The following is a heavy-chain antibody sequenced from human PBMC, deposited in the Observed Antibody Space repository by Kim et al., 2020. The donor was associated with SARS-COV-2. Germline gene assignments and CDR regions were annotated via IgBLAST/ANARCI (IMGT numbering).Heavy chain of an antibody. J-gene: IGHJ2*01. Sequence: ASVKVSCKASGHTFTGSYIHWMRQVPGQGLEWRGRVNTNSGGTNYPQKFQGRVTMTRDTSTRTAYMELSRLTSDDAGVYYCARSDITLAGRWFLDVWGRGPLVTVSS. CDR3: ARSDITLAGRWFLDV. CDR1: GHTFTGSY. CDR2: VNTNSGGT. V-gene: IGHV1-2*05. D-gene: IGHD6-19*01.